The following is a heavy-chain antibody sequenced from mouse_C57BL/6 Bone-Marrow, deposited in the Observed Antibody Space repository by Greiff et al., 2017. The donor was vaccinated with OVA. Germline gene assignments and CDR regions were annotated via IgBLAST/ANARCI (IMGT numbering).Heavy chain of an antibody. CDR1: EYEFPSHD. D-gene: IGHD3-1*01. J-gene: IGHJ3*01. V-gene: IGHV5-2*01. CDR2: INSDGGST. CDR3: ARHGGLWIDY. Sequence: EVQVVESGGGLVQPGESLKLSCESNEYEFPSHDMSWVRKTPEKRLELVAAINSDGGSTYYPDTMVRRFIISRDNTKKALYLHMSNIGAEDTALYDGARHGGLWIDYWGQGTLVTVSA.